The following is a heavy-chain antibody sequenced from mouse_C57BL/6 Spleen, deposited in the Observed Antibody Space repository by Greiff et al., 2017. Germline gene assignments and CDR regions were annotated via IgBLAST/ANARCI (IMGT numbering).Heavy chain of an antibody. D-gene: IGHD2-3*01. Sequence: VQLQQSGPELVKPGASVKISCKASGYAFSSSWMNWVKQRPGKGLEWIGRIYPGDGDTNYNGKFKGKATVTADKSSSTAYMQLNSLTSEDSAVYVCARSYDGSRYWYFGGWGTRPTVSVAS. J-gene: IGHJ1*03. V-gene: IGHV1-82*01. CDR1: GYAFSSSW. CDR3: ARSYDGSRYWYFGG. CDR2: IYPGDGDT.